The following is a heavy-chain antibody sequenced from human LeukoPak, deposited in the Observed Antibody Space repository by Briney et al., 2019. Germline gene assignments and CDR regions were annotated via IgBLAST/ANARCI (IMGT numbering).Heavy chain of an antibody. J-gene: IGHJ4*02. CDR3: AKAREVSGSYSS. CDR1: GGSISSYY. V-gene: IGHV4-59*01. D-gene: IGHD1-26*01. Sequence: SETLSLTCTVSGGSISSYYWSWIRQPPGKGLEWIGYIYYSGSTNYNPSLKSRVTISVDTSKNQFSLKLSSVTAADTAVYYCAKAREVSGSYSSWGQGTLVTVSS. CDR2: IYYSGST.